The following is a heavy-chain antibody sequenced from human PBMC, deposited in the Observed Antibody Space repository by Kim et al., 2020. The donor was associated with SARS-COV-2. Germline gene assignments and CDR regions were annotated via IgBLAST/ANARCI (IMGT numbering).Heavy chain of an antibody. D-gene: IGHD2-15*01. Sequence: GESLKISCEGSGYSFTSYWIGWVRQMPGKGLEWMGIIYPGDSDTRYIPSFQGQVTISADKSISTAYLQWSSLKASGTAMYYCARARYCSGGTCYPDSWGQGTLVTVSS. J-gene: IGHJ5*01. CDR2: IYPGDSDT. CDR1: GYSFTSYW. CDR3: ARARYCSGGTCYPDS. V-gene: IGHV5-51*01.